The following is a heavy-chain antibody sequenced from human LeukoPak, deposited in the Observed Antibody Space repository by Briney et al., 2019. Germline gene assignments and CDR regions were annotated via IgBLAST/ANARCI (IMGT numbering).Heavy chain of an antibody. J-gene: IGHJ6*03. D-gene: IGHD1-26*01. CDR3: ARSDRGKGAAYYYYYYMDV. V-gene: IGHV3-7*01. Sequence: GGPLRLSCAASGFTFSNHWMSWVRQATGKAREWVANIKQEGSEKYYVDSVKGRFTISRDNAKNSLYLQMNSLRAEDTAVYYCARSDRGKGAAYYYYYYMDVWGKGTTVTVSS. CDR1: GFTFSNHW. CDR2: IKQEGSEK.